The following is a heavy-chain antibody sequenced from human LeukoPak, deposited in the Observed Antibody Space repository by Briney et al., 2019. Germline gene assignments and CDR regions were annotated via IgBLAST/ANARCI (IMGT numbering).Heavy chain of an antibody. D-gene: IGHD2-2*01. Sequence: GGSLKLSCAASGFSFSGSAIHWDRQAPGKGLEWVGRIRGAGYSDAPAYVASVRGRFTISRDDSKSTAYLQMNSLKAEDTAVYYCTVPASGGNWFDPWGPGTLVTVSS. J-gene: IGHJ5*02. CDR1: GFSFSGSA. V-gene: IGHV3-73*01. CDR2: IRGAGYSDAP. CDR3: TVPASGGNWFDP.